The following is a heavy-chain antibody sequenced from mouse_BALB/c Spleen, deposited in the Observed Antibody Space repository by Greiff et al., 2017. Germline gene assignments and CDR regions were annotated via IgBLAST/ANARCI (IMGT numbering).Heavy chain of an antibody. D-gene: IGHD2-2*01. Sequence: EVKVEESGGGLVQPGGSRKLSCAASGFTFSSFGMHWVRQAPEKGLEWVAYISSGSSTIYYADTVKGRFTISRDNPKNTLFLQMTSLRSEDTAMYYCARWGYGYRFDYWGQGTTLTVSS. CDR3: ARWGYGYRFDY. CDR2: ISSGSSTI. V-gene: IGHV5-17*02. J-gene: IGHJ2*01. CDR1: GFTFSSFG.